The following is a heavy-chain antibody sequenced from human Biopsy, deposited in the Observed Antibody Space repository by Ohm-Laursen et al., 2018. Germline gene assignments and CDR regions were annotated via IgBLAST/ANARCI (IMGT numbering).Heavy chain of an antibody. Sequence: GSLRLSCAASGFTFSNAWMSWVRQAPGKGLEWVGRIKRETDGGTTDYAAPVKGRLTISRDDSKNTLYLQMNSLKTEDTAVYYCMTTTGAGSYGTCWGPGTLVTVFS. CDR3: MTTTGAGSYGTC. D-gene: IGHD3-10*01. V-gene: IGHV3-15*01. CDR1: GFTFSNAW. J-gene: IGHJ4*02. CDR2: IKRETDGGTT.